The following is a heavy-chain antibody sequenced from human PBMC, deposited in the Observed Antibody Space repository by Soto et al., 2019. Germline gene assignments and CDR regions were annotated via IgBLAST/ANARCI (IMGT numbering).Heavy chain of an antibody. J-gene: IGHJ4*02. V-gene: IGHV3-30-3*01. D-gene: IGHD2-15*01. CDR3: ARGGLRYCSGGSCYSFDY. Sequence: QVQLVESGGGVVQPGRSLRLSCAASGFTFSSYAMHWVRQAPGKGLEWVAVISYDGSNKYYADSVKGRFTISRDNSKNTLYRKMDGLRAEDTAVYYCARGGLRYCSGGSCYSFDYWGQGTLVTVSS. CDR2: ISYDGSNK. CDR1: GFTFSSYA.